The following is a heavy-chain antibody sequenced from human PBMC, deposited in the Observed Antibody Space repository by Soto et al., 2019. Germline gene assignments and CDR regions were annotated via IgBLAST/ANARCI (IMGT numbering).Heavy chain of an antibody. V-gene: IGHV3-9*01. D-gene: IGHD2-15*01. CDR2: ISWNSGSI. CDR3: AKDIFSATVVGAFDI. J-gene: IGHJ3*02. Sequence: EVQLVESGGGLVQPGRSLRLSCAASGFTFDDYAMHWVRQAPGKGLEWVSGISWNSGSIGYADSVKGRFTISRDNAKNSLYLQMNSLRAEDTALYYCAKDIFSATVVGAFDIWGQGTMVTVSS. CDR1: GFTFDDYA.